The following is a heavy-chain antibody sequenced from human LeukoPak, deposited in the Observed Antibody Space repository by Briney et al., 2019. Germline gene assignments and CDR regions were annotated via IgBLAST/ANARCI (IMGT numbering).Heavy chain of an antibody. D-gene: IGHD2-15*01. CDR1: GGSISSYY. Sequence: SETLSLTCTVSGGSISSYYWSWIRQPPGKGLEWIGYIYYSGSTNYNPSLKSRVTISVDTSKNQFSLKLSSVTAADTAVYYCARDRRADSSSHPFFDYWVQGALVTVSS. CDR3: ARDRRADSSSHPFFDY. V-gene: IGHV4-59*01. CDR2: IYYSGST. J-gene: IGHJ4*02.